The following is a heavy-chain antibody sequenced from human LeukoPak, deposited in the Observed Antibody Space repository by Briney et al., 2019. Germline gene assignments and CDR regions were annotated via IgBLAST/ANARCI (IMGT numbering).Heavy chain of an antibody. D-gene: IGHD3-3*01. V-gene: IGHV1-18*01. CDR2: ISAYNGNT. Sequence: EASVNVSCKASGYTFTSYGISWVRQAPGQGLEWMGWISAYNGNTNYAQKLQGRVTMTTDTSTSTAYMELRSLRSDDTAVYYCARDLLRFLEGGFMSYYYYGMDVWGQGTTVTVSS. CDR1: GYTFTSYG. CDR3: ARDLLRFLEGGFMSYYYYGMDV. J-gene: IGHJ6*02.